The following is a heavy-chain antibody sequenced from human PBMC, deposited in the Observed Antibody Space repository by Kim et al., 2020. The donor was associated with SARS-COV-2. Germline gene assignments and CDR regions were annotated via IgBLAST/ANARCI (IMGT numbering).Heavy chain of an antibody. J-gene: IGHJ4*02. CDR2: ISAYNGNT. CDR1: GYTFTSYG. D-gene: IGHD6-13*01. CDR3: ARVGSSSWYWKFDY. Sequence: ASVKVSCKASGYTFTSYGISWVRQAPGQGLEWMGWISAYNGNTNYAQKLQGRVTMTTDTSTSTAYMELRSRRSDDTAVYYCARVGSSSWYWKFDYWGQGTLVTVSS. V-gene: IGHV1-18*01.